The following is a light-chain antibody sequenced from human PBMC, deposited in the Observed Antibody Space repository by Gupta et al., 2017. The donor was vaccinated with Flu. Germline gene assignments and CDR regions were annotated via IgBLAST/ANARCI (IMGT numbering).Light chain of an antibody. CDR3: RQSYSTPCN. V-gene: IGKV1-39*01. CDR1: QNIRSY. Sequence: GDRVTITCRTSQNIRSYLNWYQQRPGKAPKLLIYSSSDLQNGVPSRFRCSGFSTDFTIPISSRQAEDCATYYCRQSYSTPCNFGQGTEVDIK. CDR2: SSS. J-gene: IGKJ2*02.